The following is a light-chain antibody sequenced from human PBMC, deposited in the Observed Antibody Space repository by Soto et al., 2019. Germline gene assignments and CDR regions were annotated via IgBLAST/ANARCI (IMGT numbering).Light chain of an antibody. Sequence: EIVLTQSPATLSLSPGERATLSCRASQSVSSYLAWYQQKPGQAPRLLIYDASNRATGIPARFSGSGSGTDFTLTISSLGPEDFAVYYCQQYASSPGTFGQGTKVAIK. J-gene: IGKJ1*01. CDR2: DAS. CDR1: QSVSSY. V-gene: IGKV3-11*01. CDR3: QQYASSPGT.